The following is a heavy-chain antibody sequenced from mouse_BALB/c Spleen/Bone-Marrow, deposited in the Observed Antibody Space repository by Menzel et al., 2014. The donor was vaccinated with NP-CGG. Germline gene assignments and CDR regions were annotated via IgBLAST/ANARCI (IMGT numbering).Heavy chain of an antibody. CDR1: GYSFTGYY. Sequence: LVKTGASVKISCKASGYSFTGYYMHWVKQSHGKSLEWIGYISCYNGATSYNQNFKGKATLTVDTSSSTAYMQLSSLTSEDSAVYYCTRDAMDYWGQGTSVTVSS. CDR2: ISCYNGAT. V-gene: IGHV1S34*01. CDR3: TRDAMDY. J-gene: IGHJ4*01.